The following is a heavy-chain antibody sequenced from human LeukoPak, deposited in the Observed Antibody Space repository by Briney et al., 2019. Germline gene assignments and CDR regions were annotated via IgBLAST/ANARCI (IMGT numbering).Heavy chain of an antibody. D-gene: IGHD3-10*01. CDR2: ISYDGSNK. V-gene: IGHV3-30*03. J-gene: IGHJ6*03. CDR3: ARVRGLSRYYYYYMDV. CDR1: GFTFSSYG. Sequence: GRSLRLSCAASGFTFSSYGMHWVRQAPGKGLEWVAVISYDGSNKYYADSVKGRFTISRDNSKNTLYLQMNSLRAEDTAVYYCARVRGLSRYYYYYMDVWGKGTTVTVSS.